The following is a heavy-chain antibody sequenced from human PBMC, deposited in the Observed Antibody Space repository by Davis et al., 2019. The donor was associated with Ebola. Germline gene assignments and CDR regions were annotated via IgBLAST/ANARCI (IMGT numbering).Heavy chain of an antibody. CDR3: ARGGFDY. CDR1: GFTFSKYW. Sequence: GESLKISCAASGFTFSKYWMHWVRQTPGKGLMWVSRINSDGSSSTREYADSVKGRFTISRDNDKNTLYLQMNSLRAEDTAVYYCARGGFDYWGQGTLVTVSS. CDR2: INSDGSSS. J-gene: IGHJ4*02. V-gene: IGHV3-74*03.